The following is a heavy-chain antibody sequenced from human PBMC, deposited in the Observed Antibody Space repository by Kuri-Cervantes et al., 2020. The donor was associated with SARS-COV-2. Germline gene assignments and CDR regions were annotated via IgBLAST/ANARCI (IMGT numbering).Heavy chain of an antibody. CDR2: ISAYNGNT. Sequence: ASVKVSCKASGHSCTNYAMHWVRQAPGQRLERMGWISAYNGNTNYAQKLQGRVTMTTDTSTSTAYMELRSLRSDDTAVYYCARESVDYGDYVGPWRFGQEGEYYYGMDVWGQGTTVTVSS. D-gene: IGHD4-17*01. J-gene: IGHJ6*02. V-gene: IGHV1-18*01. CDR3: ARESVDYGDYVGPWRFGQEGEYYYGMDV. CDR1: GHSCTNYA.